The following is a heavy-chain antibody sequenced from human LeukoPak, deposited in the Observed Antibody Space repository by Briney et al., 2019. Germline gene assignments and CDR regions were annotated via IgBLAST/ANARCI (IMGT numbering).Heavy chain of an antibody. CDR1: GYNFGNSW. Sequence: GESLKISCKGSGYNFGNSWIAWVRQMPGKGLEWMGIIYPGDSDTKYGPSFQGQVTISADKSISTAYLQWSSLKASDSAIDYCARKEYMDVWGEGTTVTVSS. CDR2: IYPGDSDT. V-gene: IGHV5-51*01. CDR3: ARKEYMDV. J-gene: IGHJ6*03.